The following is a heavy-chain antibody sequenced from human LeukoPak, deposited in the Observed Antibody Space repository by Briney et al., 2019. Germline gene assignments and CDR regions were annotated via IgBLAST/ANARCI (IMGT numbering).Heavy chain of an antibody. CDR2: IFPSGGEI. D-gene: IGHD2-8*02. J-gene: IGHJ4*02. CDR3: ATYRQVLLPFES. Sequence: SGGSLRLSCAASGFTFSTFAMIWVRQPPGKWLEWVSSIFPSGGEIHYADSVRGRFTISRDNSKSTLSLQMNSLRAEDTAIYYCATYRQVLLPFESWGQGTLVTVSS. V-gene: IGHV3-23*01. CDR1: GFTFSTFA.